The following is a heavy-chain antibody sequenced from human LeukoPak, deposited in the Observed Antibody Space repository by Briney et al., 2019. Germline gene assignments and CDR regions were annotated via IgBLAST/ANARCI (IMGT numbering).Heavy chain of an antibody. Sequence: GGSLRLSCTASEFAFSSYEMNWIRQAPGKGLEWVSYITNTGNTIYYADSVKGRFTISRGNAKDSLYLQMNSLRAEDTALYYCAGGLGSGWRYWGQGTLVTVSS. CDR1: EFAFSSYE. CDR3: AGGLGSGWRY. V-gene: IGHV3-48*03. J-gene: IGHJ4*02. D-gene: IGHD6-19*01. CDR2: ITNTGNTI.